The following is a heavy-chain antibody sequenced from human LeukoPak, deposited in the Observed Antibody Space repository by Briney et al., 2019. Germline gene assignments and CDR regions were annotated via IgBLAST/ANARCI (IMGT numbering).Heavy chain of an antibody. CDR3: TTSNDLVVVAAAEYYFDY. CDR2: IKSKTDGGTT. Sequence: GGSLRLSCVASGFTFSNAWMSWVRQAPGKGLEWVGRIKSKTDGGTTDYAAPVKGRFTISRDDSKNTLYLQMNSLKTEDTAVYYCTTSNDLVVVAAAEYYFDYWGQGTLVTVSS. J-gene: IGHJ4*02. V-gene: IGHV3-15*01. CDR1: GFTFSNAW. D-gene: IGHD2-15*01.